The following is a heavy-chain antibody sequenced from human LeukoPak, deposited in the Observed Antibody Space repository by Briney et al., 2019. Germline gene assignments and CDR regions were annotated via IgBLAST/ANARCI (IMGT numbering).Heavy chain of an antibody. Sequence: GGSLRLSCAASGFIFSNYAMRWVRQAPGKGLEWVSGISGSGGSTYYADSVKGRFTISRDNSKNTLYLQMNSLRVEDTAVYYCAKAYSGSYGATDYWGQGTLVTVSS. D-gene: IGHD1-26*01. CDR2: ISGSGGST. J-gene: IGHJ4*02. CDR1: GFIFSNYA. CDR3: AKAYSGSYGATDY. V-gene: IGHV3-23*01.